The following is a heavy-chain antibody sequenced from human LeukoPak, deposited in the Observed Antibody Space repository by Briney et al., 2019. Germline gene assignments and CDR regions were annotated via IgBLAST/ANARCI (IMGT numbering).Heavy chain of an antibody. V-gene: IGHV4-59*08. CDR1: GDSTNTYF. Sequence: SETLSLTCTMSGDSTNTYFWSWIRQPPGKGLEWIGHIYYSGSTYYNPSLKSRVTISVDTSKNQFSLKLSSVTAADTAVYYCASHCTNGVCYDAFDIWGQGTMVTVSS. CDR2: IYYSGST. J-gene: IGHJ3*02. D-gene: IGHD2-8*01. CDR3: ASHCTNGVCYDAFDI.